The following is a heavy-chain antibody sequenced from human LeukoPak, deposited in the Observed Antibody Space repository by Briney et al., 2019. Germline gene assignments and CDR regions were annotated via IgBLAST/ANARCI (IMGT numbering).Heavy chain of an antibody. Sequence: ASVKVSCKASGYTFTGYYIHWVRQAPGQGLEWMGWINPNSGGTNYAQKFQGRVTMTRDTSISTAYMELSRLRFDDTAVYYCARDGGVLTAQNRVYCGQGALVTASS. CDR2: INPNSGGT. J-gene: IGHJ4*02. D-gene: IGHD3-16*01. V-gene: IGHV1-2*02. CDR3: ARDGGVLTAQNRVY. CDR1: GYTFTGYY.